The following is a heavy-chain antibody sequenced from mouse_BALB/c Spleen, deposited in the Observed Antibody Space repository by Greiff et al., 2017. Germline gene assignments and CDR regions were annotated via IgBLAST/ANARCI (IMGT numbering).Heavy chain of an antibody. D-gene: IGHD2-14*01. CDR2: ISSGSSTI. CDR1: GFTFSSFG. Sequence: EVNVVESGGGLVQPGGSRKLSCAASGFTFSSFGMHWVRQAPEKGLEWVAYISSGSSTIYYADTVKGRFTISRDNPKNTLFLQMTSLRSEDTAMYYCARWVPYYAMDYWGQGTSVTVSS. V-gene: IGHV5-17*02. J-gene: IGHJ4*01. CDR3: ARWVPYYAMDY.